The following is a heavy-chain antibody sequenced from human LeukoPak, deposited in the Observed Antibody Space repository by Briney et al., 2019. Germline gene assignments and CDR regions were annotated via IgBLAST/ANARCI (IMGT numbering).Heavy chain of an antibody. CDR2: ISGSGGST. J-gene: IGHJ4*02. D-gene: IGHD3-3*01. V-gene: IGHV3-23*01. Sequence: GGSLRLSCAASGFTFSSYAMSWVRQAPGKGLEWVSAISGSGGSTYYADSVKGRFTISRDNSKNTLCLQMNSLRAEDTAVYYCAKGDQGPVAYYDFWSGYSTGGIDYWGQGTLVTVSS. CDR3: AKGDQGPVAYYDFWSGYSTGGIDY. CDR1: GFTFSSYA.